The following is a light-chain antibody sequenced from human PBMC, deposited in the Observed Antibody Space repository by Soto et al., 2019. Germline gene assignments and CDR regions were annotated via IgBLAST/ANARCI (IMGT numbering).Light chain of an antibody. CDR1: QSVSSN. CDR2: GAS. V-gene: IGKV3-15*01. J-gene: IGKJ1*01. CDR3: QQYNNWPQP. Sequence: EIVMTQSPATLSVSPGERATLSCRASQSVSSNLAWYQQKPGQAPRLLIYGASTRATGIPARFSGSGSGTEFTLTISSLQSEDCAVYYCQQYNNWPQPFAQGTKVEIK.